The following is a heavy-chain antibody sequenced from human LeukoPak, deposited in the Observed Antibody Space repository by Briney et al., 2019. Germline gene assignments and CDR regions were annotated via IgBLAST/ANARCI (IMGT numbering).Heavy chain of an antibody. CDR2: ISTSSRTI. CDR3: AKDWGNKFASGSSYLDS. CDR1: GFTFSSYD. D-gene: IGHD3-10*01. Sequence: AGGSLRLSCAGSGFTFSSYDMNWVRQAPGKGLEWLAYISTSSRTIYYADSVKGRFTISRDNSKNTLYLQMNGLRPEDTAVYFCAKDWGNKFASGSSYLDSWGQGTLVTVSS. V-gene: IGHV3-48*01. J-gene: IGHJ4*02.